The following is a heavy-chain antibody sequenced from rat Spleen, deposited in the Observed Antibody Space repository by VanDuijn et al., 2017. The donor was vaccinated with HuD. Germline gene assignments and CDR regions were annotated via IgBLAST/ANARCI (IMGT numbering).Heavy chain of an antibody. CDR2: ISSGGST. D-gene: IGHD1-6*01. CDR3: ARHKRLYSTNPYFFDY. J-gene: IGHJ2*01. CDR1: GFPLISYA. V-gene: IGHV2-6*01. Sequence: QVQLKESGPGLVQSSQTLSLTCTVSGFPLISYAVTWVRQPPGKDLEWIAAISSGGSTYYNSIFKSRLSISRDNSKSQVFLKMNNLQTEDTATYYCARHKRLYSTNPYFFDYWGQGVMVTVSS.